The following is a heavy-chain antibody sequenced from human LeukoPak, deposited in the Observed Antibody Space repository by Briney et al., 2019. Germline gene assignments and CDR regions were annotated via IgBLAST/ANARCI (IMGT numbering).Heavy chain of an antibody. CDR2: IIPIFGTA. Sequence: SVKVSCKASGGTFISYAISWVRQAPGQGLEWMGGIIPIFGTANYAPKFQGRVTIPADESTSTAYMELSSLRSEDTAVYYCATVHLSEEYYDFWSGYSYWGQGTLVTVSS. D-gene: IGHD3-3*01. V-gene: IGHV1-69*01. J-gene: IGHJ4*02. CDR3: ATVHLSEEYYDFWSGYSY. CDR1: GGTFISYA.